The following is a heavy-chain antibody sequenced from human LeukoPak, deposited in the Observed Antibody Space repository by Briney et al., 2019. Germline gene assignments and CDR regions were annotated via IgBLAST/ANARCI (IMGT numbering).Heavy chain of an antibody. CDR2: IYYSGST. CDR3: ASSTVAGTDYFDY. Sequence: PSETLSLTCTVSGGSISSYYWSWLRQPPGKGLEWIGYIYYSGSTNYNPSLKSRVTISVDTSKNQFSLKLSSVTAADTAVYYCASSTVAGTDYFDYWGQGTLVTVSS. CDR1: GGSISSYY. J-gene: IGHJ4*02. D-gene: IGHD6-19*01. V-gene: IGHV4-59*08.